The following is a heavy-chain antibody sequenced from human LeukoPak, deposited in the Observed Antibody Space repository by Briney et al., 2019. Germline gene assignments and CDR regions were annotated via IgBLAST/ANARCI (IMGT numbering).Heavy chain of an antibody. CDR1: GYTFTGYY. CDR2: INPNSGGT. D-gene: IGHD3-22*01. CDR3: ARDCFFYYDSSGYPKGDYWFDP. J-gene: IGHJ5*02. V-gene: IGHV1-2*02. Sequence: GASVKVSCKASGYTFTGYYMHWVRQAPGQGLEWMGWINPNSGGTNYAQKLQGRVTMTRDTSIGTAYMELSRLRSDDTAVYYCARDCFFYYDSSGYPKGDYWFDPWGQGTLVTVSS.